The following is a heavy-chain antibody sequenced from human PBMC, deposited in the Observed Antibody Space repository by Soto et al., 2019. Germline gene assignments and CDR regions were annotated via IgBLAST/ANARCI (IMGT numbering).Heavy chain of an antibody. D-gene: IGHD2-2*01. Sequence: QVQLVQSGAEVKKPGASVKVSCKASGYTFTSYAMHWVRQAPGQRLEWMGWINAGNGNTQYSQKFQGRVTITRDTSASTAYMELSSLRSEDTAVYYCASNNIVVVPAAISERYYYYYYGMDVWGQGTTVTVSS. V-gene: IGHV1-3*01. CDR3: ASNNIVVVPAAISERYYYYYYGMDV. CDR2: INAGNGNT. CDR1: GYTFTSYA. J-gene: IGHJ6*02.